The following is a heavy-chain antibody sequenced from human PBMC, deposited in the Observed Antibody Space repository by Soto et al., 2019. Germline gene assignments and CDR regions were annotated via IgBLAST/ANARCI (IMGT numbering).Heavy chain of an antibody. V-gene: IGHV1-2*04. CDR2: INPNSGGT. Sequence: ASVKVSCKASGYTFTGYYMHWVRQAPGQGLEWMGWINPNSGGTNYAQKFQGWVTMTRDTSISTAYMELSRLRSDETAVYYCARGGEPAARPYYYYYYYMDVWGKGTTVTVSS. CDR3: ARGGEPAARPYYYYYYYMDV. J-gene: IGHJ6*03. D-gene: IGHD2-2*01. CDR1: GYTFTGYY.